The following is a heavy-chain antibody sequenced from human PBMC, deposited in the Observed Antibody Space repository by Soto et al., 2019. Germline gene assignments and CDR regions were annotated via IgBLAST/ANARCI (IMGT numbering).Heavy chain of an antibody. CDR1: GFTFSVYW. CDR2: IDSDGSTT. J-gene: IGHJ6*02. CDR3: ARPGYSNYGPGVDV. D-gene: IGHD4-4*01. V-gene: IGHV3-74*01. Sequence: EVQLVESGGGLVQPGGSLRLSCAASGFTFSVYWMHWVRQAPGKGLVWVSRIDSDGSTTSYADSVKGRFTISRDNAKSTLYLPINSLRAEDTAVYYCARPGYSNYGPGVDVWGQGNTVTVSS.